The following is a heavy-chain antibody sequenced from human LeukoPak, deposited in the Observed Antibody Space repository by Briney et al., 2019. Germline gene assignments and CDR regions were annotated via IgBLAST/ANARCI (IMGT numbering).Heavy chain of an antibody. V-gene: IGHV3-23*01. D-gene: IGHD5-12*01. J-gene: IGHJ4*02. Sequence: TGGSLRLSCAASGFIFSNYAMSWVRQAPGKGLQWVSAFSGSGGSTYYADSVKGRFTVSRDNAKNTFHLQMQSLKVEDTAIYYCTRGSGFETGDYWGQGTLVTVSS. CDR1: GFIFSNYA. CDR3: TRGSGFETGDY. CDR2: FSGSGGST.